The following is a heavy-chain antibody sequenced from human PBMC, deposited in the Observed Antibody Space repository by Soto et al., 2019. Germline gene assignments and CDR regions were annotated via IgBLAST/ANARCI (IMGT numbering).Heavy chain of an antibody. CDR3: ARTAGVAVAGTREYYFDY. D-gene: IGHD6-19*01. CDR1: GFSLSTSGMC. CDR2: IDWDDDK. J-gene: IGHJ4*02. V-gene: IGHV2-70*11. Sequence: SGPTLVNPTQTLTLTCTFSGFSLSTSGMCVSWIRQPPGKALEWLARIDWDDDKYYSTSLKTRLTISKDTSKNQVVLTMTNMDPVDTATYYCARTAGVAVAGTREYYFDYWGQGTLVTVSS.